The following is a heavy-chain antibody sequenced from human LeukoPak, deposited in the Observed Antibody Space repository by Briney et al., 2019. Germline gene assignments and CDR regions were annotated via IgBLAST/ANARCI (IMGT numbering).Heavy chain of an antibody. V-gene: IGHV3-23*01. D-gene: IGHD6-19*01. CDR2: IGGSGGST. CDR1: GFTFTSYA. J-gene: IGHJ4*02. Sequence: GGSLRLSCAASGFTFTSYAMTWVRQAPGKGLEWVSVIGGSGGSTYYADSVKGLFTISRDNSKNTLYLQMNSLRAEDTAVYYCAKVIGWDYFDYWGQGTLVTVSS. CDR3: AKVIGWDYFDY.